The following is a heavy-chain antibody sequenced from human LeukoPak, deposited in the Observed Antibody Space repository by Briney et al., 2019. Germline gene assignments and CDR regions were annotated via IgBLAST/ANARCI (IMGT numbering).Heavy chain of an antibody. CDR2: IYYSGST. CDR1: GGSISSYY. D-gene: IGHD3-22*01. J-gene: IGHJ6*02. V-gene: IGHV4-59*12. Sequence: SETLSLTCTVSGGSISSYYWSWIRQPPGKGLEWIGYIYYSGSTNYNPSLKSRVTISLDTSQNQFSLKLSSVTAADTAVYYCARGMYYYDSSGPKSVYYYYYGMDVWGQGTTVTVSS. CDR3: ARGMYYYDSSGPKSVYYYYYGMDV.